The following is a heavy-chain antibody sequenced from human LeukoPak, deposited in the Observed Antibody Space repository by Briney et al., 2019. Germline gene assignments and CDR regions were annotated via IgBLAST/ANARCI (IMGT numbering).Heavy chain of an antibody. Sequence: SETLSLTCAVYGGSFSGYYWSWIRQPPGKGLEWIGEINHSGSTNYNPSLKGRVTISVDTSKNQFSLKLSSVTAADTAVYYCARASGGYRDFDYWGQGTLVTVSS. V-gene: IGHV4-34*01. D-gene: IGHD3-10*01. CDR3: ARASGGYRDFDY. CDR2: INHSGST. CDR1: GGSFSGYY. J-gene: IGHJ4*02.